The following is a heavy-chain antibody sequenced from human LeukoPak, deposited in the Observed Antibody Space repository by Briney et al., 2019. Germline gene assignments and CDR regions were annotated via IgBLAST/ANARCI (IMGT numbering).Heavy chain of an antibody. J-gene: IGHJ2*01. V-gene: IGHV4-34*01. D-gene: IGHD7-27*01. CDR2: INHSGST. CDR1: GGSFSGYY. CDR3: ARGVRWGSSWYFDL. Sequence: SETLPLTCAVYGGSFSGYYWSWIRQPPGKGLEWIGEINHSGSTNYNPSLKSRVTISVDTSKNQFSLKLSSVTAADTAVYYCARGVRWGSSWYFDLWGRGTLVTVSS.